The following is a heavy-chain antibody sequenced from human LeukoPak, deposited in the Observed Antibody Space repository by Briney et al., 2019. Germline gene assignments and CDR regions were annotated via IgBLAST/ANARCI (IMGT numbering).Heavy chain of an antibody. Sequence: SQTLSLTCAISGDSVSSNSATWNWIRQSPSRGLEWLGKTKYRSKWYNDYAVSVKSRIAINPDTSKNQFSLQLNSVTPGDTAVYYCARSGNYFFDYWGQGTLVTVSS. CDR2: TKYRSKWYN. V-gene: IGHV6-1*01. J-gene: IGHJ4*02. CDR1: GDSVSSNSAT. CDR3: ARSGNYFFDY. D-gene: IGHD3-10*01.